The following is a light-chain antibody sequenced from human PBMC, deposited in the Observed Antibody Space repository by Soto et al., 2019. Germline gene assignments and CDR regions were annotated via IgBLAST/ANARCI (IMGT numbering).Light chain of an antibody. CDR1: QSVSNN. Sequence: EIVMTQSPATLSVSPGERATLSCRASQSVSNNLAWYQQKPGQAPRLLIYFASTRATGIPARFSGSGSETEFTLTISRLQSEDFAVYYSQHYNKWPLTFGGGTKVETK. CDR3: QHYNKWPLT. J-gene: IGKJ4*01. CDR2: FAS. V-gene: IGKV3-15*01.